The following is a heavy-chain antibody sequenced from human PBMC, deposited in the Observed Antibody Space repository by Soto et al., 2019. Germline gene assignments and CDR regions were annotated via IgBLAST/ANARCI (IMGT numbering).Heavy chain of an antibody. CDR1: GFTFSSHA. D-gene: IGHD2-15*01. J-gene: IGHJ4*02. CDR2: ISGSAGLT. Sequence: EVQLLVSGGGFVQPGGSLRLSCTASGFTFSSHAMSWVRQAPGKQLEWVSAISGSAGLTMYADSVKGRFTISRDNSKNTLDLQMNSLRAEDTAVYYCAKDCVSGSSPYWGQGTLVTVSS. V-gene: IGHV3-23*01. CDR3: AKDCVSGSSPY.